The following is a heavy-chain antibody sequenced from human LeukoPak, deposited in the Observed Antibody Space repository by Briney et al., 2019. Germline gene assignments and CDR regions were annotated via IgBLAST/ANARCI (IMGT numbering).Heavy chain of an antibody. Sequence: GGSLRLSCEATGFTFSNYGMHWVRQAPGKGLEWVAFVHYEGGKTYYTESVRGRFSISRDNSKNTVYLQLNSLRPEDTAFYYCAKATFGYCSTSTCSVCHFYMDVWGRGTTVIVSS. D-gene: IGHD2-2*03. CDR3: AKATFGYCSTSTCSVCHFYMDV. J-gene: IGHJ6*03. V-gene: IGHV3-30*02. CDR1: GFTFSNYG. CDR2: VHYEGGKT.